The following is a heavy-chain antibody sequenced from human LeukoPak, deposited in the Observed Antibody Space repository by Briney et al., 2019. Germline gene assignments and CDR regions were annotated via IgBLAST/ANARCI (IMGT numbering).Heavy chain of an antibody. J-gene: IGHJ3*02. Sequence: GGSLRLSCAASGFSFSTYTMSWVRQAPGKGLEWVSSFSSSSTYIYYADSVKGRFTISRDNAKKSLYLQMNSLRAEDMAVYYCARGLGSYAYSDAFDIWGQGTMVTVSS. CDR1: GFSFSTYT. V-gene: IGHV3-21*01. D-gene: IGHD3-16*01. CDR2: FSSSSTYI. CDR3: ARGLGSYAYSDAFDI.